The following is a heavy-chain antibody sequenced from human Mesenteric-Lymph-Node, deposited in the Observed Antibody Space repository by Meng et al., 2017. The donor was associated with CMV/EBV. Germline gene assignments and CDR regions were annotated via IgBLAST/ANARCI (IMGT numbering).Heavy chain of an antibody. CDR3: TRSHLSLGY. CDR1: GFTFSDYS. V-gene: IGHV3-49*04. Sequence: GESLKISCAASGFTFSDYSMNWVRQAPGKGLEWVGCIRSKAYGGTTEYAASVKGRFTISRDDSKSIAYLQMNSLKTEDTAVYYCTRSHLSLGYWGQGALVTVSS. J-gene: IGHJ4*02. D-gene: IGHD3-3*02. CDR2: IRSKAYGGTT.